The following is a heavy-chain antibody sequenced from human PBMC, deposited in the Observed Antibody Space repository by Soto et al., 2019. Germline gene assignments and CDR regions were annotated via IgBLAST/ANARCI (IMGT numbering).Heavy chain of an antibody. Sequence: PGESLKISCKGSGYSFTSYWIGWVRQMPGKGLEWMGIIYPGDSDTRYSPSFQGQVTISADKSISTAYLQWSSLKASDTAMYYCAXLSSGWSYYYGMDVWGQGTTVTVSS. CDR1: GYSFTSYW. CDR2: IYPGDSDT. J-gene: IGHJ6*02. V-gene: IGHV5-51*01. D-gene: IGHD6-19*01. CDR3: AXLSSGWSYYYGMDV.